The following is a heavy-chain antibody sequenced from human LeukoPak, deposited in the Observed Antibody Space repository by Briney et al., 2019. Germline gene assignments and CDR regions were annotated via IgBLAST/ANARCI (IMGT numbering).Heavy chain of an antibody. Sequence: GESLKISCKGSGYSFTSYWISWVRQMPGKGLEWMGIIYPGDSDTRYSPSFQGQDTISADKSISTAYLQWSSLKASDTAMYYCASSYCSSTSCPQTLLYWGQGTLVTVSS. V-gene: IGHV5-51*01. CDR2: IYPGDSDT. CDR1: GYSFTSYW. D-gene: IGHD2-2*01. CDR3: ASSYCSSTSCPQTLLY. J-gene: IGHJ4*02.